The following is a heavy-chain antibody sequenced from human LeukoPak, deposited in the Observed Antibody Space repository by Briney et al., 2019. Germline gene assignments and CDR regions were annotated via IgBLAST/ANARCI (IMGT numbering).Heavy chain of an antibody. CDR2: INHSGST. CDR1: GGSFSGYY. V-gene: IGHV4-34*01. J-gene: IGHJ4*02. Sequence: PSETLSLTCAVYGGSFSGYYWSWIRQPPGKGLEWIGEINHSGSTNYNPSLKSRVTISVDTSKNQFSLKLSSVTAADTAVYYCARVKEMATMPIDYWGQGTLVTVSS. CDR3: ARVKEMATMPIDY. D-gene: IGHD5-12*01.